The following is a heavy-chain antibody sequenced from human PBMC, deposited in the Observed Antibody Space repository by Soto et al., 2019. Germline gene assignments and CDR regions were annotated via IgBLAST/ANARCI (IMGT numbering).Heavy chain of an antibody. Sequence: GSLRLSCAASGFIFSDYEINWVRQAPGKGLEWVSYISGSGLTIYYADSVKGRFIISRDNAKNSLYLQMNSLRVEDTAIYYCARGGYCGTTTCYRLNAFDVWGQGTVVTVSS. D-gene: IGHD2-2*01. CDR3: ARGGYCGTTTCYRLNAFDV. CDR2: ISGSGLTI. V-gene: IGHV3-48*03. CDR1: GFIFSDYE. J-gene: IGHJ3*01.